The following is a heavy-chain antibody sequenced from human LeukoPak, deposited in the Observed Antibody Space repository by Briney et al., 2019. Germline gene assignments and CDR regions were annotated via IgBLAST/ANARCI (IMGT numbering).Heavy chain of an antibody. V-gene: IGHV3-48*01. CDR1: GFTFSSYS. Sequence: PGGSLRLSCAASGFTFSSYSMNLVRQAPGKGLEWVSYISSSSSTIYYADSVKGRFTISRDNAKNSLYLQMNSLRAEDTAVYYCARHYDFWSGYQTRDYWGQGTLVTVSS. J-gene: IGHJ4*02. D-gene: IGHD3-3*01. CDR2: ISSSSSTI. CDR3: ARHYDFWSGYQTRDY.